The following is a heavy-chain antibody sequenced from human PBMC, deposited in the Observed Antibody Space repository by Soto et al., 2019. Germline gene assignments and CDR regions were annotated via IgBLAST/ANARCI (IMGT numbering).Heavy chain of an antibody. Sequence: QLQLQESGPGLVKPSETLSLTCSVSDDSINSDKYYWGGIRHPPGKGLGWIGSIYYCGNAYYNPSQHTRVTISLEKSKRQFSLKLNSVTSADSAVYFCASLAGLATISYCFDFWGPGALVTVSS. CDR1: DDSINSDKYY. CDR2: IYYCGNA. D-gene: IGHD3-9*01. J-gene: IGHJ4*02. CDR3: ASLAGLATISYCFDF. V-gene: IGHV4-39*01.